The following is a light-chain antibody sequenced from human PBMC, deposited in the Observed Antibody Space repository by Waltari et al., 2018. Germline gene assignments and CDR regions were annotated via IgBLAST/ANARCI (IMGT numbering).Light chain of an antibody. CDR3: QQSSTTPF. V-gene: IGKV1-39*01. CDR1: QSISNY. J-gene: IGKJ2*01. CDR2: VAS. Sequence: DIQMTQSPSSLSASVGDSITITCRASQSISNYLNWYQQKPGKDPKLLIYVASRLQSGVPSRFSGSGSGTDFTLTISNLQPEDFATYYCQQSSTTPFFGQGTKLESK.